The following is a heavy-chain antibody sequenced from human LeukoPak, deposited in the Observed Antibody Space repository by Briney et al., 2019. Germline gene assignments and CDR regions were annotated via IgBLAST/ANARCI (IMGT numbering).Heavy chain of an antibody. V-gene: IGHV4-39*01. D-gene: IGHD6-19*01. Sequence: SETLSLTCTVSGGSISTGNYYWGWVRPPPGKGLEWIGTIYYSGSTYYNPSLKSRVTISVDTSKNQFSLKLTSVAAADTAVYYCARHYSGWYNFFDFWGQGTLVTVSS. J-gene: IGHJ4*02. CDR1: GGSISTGNYY. CDR2: IYYSGST. CDR3: ARHYSGWYNFFDF.